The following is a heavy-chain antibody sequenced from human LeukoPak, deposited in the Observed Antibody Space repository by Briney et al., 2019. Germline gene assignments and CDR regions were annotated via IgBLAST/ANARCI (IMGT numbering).Heavy chain of an antibody. V-gene: IGHV4-34*01. CDR2: INHSGST. D-gene: IGHD6-13*01. Sequence: SETLSLTCAVYGGSFSGYYLSWIRQPPGKGLEWIGEINHSGSTNYNPSLKSRVTISVDTSKNQFSLKLSYVTAADTAVYYCARGRVIAAAGTTRGDYWGQGTLVTVSS. CDR1: GGSFSGYY. J-gene: IGHJ4*02. CDR3: ARGRVIAAAGTTRGDY.